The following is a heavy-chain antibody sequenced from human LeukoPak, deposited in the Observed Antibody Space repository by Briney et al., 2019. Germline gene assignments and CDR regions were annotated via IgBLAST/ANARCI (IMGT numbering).Heavy chain of an antibody. Sequence: ASVKVPCKASGYTFTSYGISWVRQAPGQGLEWMGWISAYNGNTNYAQKFQGRVTMTTDTSTSTAYMELRSLRSDDTAVYYCAREGYCSGTTCDKPFDYWGQGTLVTVAS. CDR3: AREGYCSGTTCDKPFDY. J-gene: IGHJ4*02. V-gene: IGHV1-18*01. D-gene: IGHD2-2*01. CDR1: GYTFTSYG. CDR2: ISAYNGNT.